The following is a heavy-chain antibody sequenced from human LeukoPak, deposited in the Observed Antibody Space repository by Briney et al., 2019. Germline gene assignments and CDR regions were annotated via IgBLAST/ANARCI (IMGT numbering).Heavy chain of an antibody. CDR3: ARVGPGPVYYFDY. CDR2: ISSSGSTI. J-gene: IGHJ4*02. D-gene: IGHD3-10*01. V-gene: IGHV3-11*04. CDR1: GFTFSDYY. Sequence: GGSLTLSCAASGFTFSDYYMSCIRQAPGKGLEWVSYISSSGSTIYYADSVKGRFTISRDNAKNSLYLQMNSLRAEDTAVYYCARVGPGPVYYFDYWGQGTLVTVSS.